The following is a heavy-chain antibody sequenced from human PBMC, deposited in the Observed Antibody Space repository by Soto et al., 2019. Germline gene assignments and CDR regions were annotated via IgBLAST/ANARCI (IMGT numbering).Heavy chain of an antibody. J-gene: IGHJ4*02. CDR1: GYTFTSYD. CDR3: AGQYYDILTGYYRFDY. V-gene: IGHV1-8*01. CDR2: MNPNSGNT. D-gene: IGHD3-9*01. Sequence: QVQLVQSGAEVKKPGASVKVSCKASGYTFTSYDINWVRQATGQGLEWMGWMNPNSGNTGYAQKFQGRVTMTRNTSISTAYMELSSLRSEDTAGYYCAGQYYDILTGYYRFDYWGQGTLVTVSS.